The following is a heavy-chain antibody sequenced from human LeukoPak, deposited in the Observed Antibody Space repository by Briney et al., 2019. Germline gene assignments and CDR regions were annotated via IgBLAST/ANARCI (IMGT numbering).Heavy chain of an antibody. CDR2: IYYSGST. Sequence: SETLSLTCTVSGDSIRSSYWGWIRQPPGKGLEWIGSIYYSGSTYYNPSLKSRVTISVDTSKNQFSLKLSSVTAADTAVYYCARILDYGGSFDYWGQGTLVTVSS. J-gene: IGHJ4*02. CDR3: ARILDYGGSFDY. D-gene: IGHD4-23*01. CDR1: GDSIRSSY. V-gene: IGHV4-39*07.